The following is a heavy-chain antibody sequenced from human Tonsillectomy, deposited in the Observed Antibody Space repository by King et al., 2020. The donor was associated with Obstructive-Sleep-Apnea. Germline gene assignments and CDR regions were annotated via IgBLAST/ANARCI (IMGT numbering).Heavy chain of an antibody. CDR2: IFYSGST. CDR1: GGSISSGGHY. CDR3: ARTRSTSRSVPYYYYAMDV. D-gene: IGHD2-2*01. V-gene: IGHV4-31*03. J-gene: IGHJ6*02. Sequence: LQLQESGPGLVRPSQTLSLTCSVSGGSISSGGHYWSWIRQHPGKGLEWIGYIFYSGSTYYNPSLKSRVTISVDKSKNQFSLKLSSVTAADTALYYCARTRSTSRSVPYYYYAMDVWGQGTTVTVS.